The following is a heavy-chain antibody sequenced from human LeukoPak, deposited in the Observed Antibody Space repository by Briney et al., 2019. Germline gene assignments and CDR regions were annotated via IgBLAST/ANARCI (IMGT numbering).Heavy chain of an antibody. J-gene: IGHJ4*02. CDR1: GGSISSSSYY. V-gene: IGHV4-39*07. D-gene: IGHD3-22*01. CDR2: IYYSGST. CDR3: AREVAQYYDSSGYYWRYFDY. Sequence: SETLSLTCTVSGGSISSSSYYWGWIRQPPGKGLEWIGSIYYSGSTYYNPSLKSRVTISVDTSKNQFSLKLSSVTAADTTVYYCAREVAQYYDSSGYYWRYFDYWGQGTLVTVSS.